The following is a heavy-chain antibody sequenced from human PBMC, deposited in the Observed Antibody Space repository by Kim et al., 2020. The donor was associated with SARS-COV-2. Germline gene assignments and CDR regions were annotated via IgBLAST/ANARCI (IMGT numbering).Heavy chain of an antibody. CDR1: GYTFTSYA. CDR3: ARVDIVATIGFDY. D-gene: IGHD5-12*01. J-gene: IGHJ4*02. CDR2: INAGNGNT. Sequence: ASVKVSCKASGYTFTSYAMHLVRQAPGQRLEWMGWINAGNGNTKYSQKFQGRVTITRDTSASTAYMELSSLRSEDTAVYYCARVDIVATIGFDYWGQGTLVTVSS. V-gene: IGHV1-3*01.